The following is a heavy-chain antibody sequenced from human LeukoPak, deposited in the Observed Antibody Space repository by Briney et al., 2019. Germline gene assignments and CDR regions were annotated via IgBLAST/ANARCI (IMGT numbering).Heavy chain of an antibody. CDR1: GFTFSTYS. Sequence: PGGSLRLCCAASGFTFSTYSMNWVRQAPGKGLEWVSSISSASTYIYYADSVKGRFTVSRDNVKNSLYLQMNSLRAEDTALYYCARAPSDRTNNMDVWSKGTTVTVSS. D-gene: IGHD1/OR15-1a*01. CDR2: ISSASTYI. CDR3: ARAPSDRTNNMDV. J-gene: IGHJ6*03. V-gene: IGHV3-21*01.